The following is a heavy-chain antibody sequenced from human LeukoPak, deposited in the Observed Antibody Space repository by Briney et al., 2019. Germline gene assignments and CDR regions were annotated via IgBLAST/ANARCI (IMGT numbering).Heavy chain of an antibody. J-gene: IGHJ4*02. V-gene: IGHV1-18*01. CDR1: GYTFTSYG. CDR2: ISAYNGNT. Sequence: GXSVKVSCKASGYTFTSYGISWVRQAPGQGLEWMGWISAYNGNTNYAQKLQGRVTMTTDTSTSPAYMELRSLRSDHTAVYYCARDRAAMVPSPFDYWGQGTLVTVSS. D-gene: IGHD5-18*01. CDR3: ARDRAAMVPSPFDY.